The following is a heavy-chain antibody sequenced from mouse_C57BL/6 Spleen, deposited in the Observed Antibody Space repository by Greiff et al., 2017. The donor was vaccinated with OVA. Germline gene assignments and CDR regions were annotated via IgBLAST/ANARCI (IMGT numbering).Heavy chain of an antibody. V-gene: IGHV5-17*01. CDR2: ISSGSSTI. CDR3: ARRDYYGSSWWYFDV. J-gene: IGHJ1*03. Sequence: EVKVEESGGGLVKPGGSLKLSCAASGFTFSDYGMHWVRQAPEKGLEWVAYISSGSSTIYYADTVKGRFTISRDNAKNTLFLQMTSLRSEDTAMYYCARRDYYGSSWWYFDVWGTGTTVTVSS. CDR1: GFTFSDYG. D-gene: IGHD1-1*01.